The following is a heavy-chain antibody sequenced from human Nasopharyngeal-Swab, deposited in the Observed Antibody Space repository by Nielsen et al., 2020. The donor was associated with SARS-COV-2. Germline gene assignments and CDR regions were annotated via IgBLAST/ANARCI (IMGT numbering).Heavy chain of an antibody. V-gene: IGHV4-31*03. J-gene: IGHJ6*02. D-gene: IGHD3-10*01. Sequence: SETLSLTCTVSGGSISSGGYYWSWIHQHPGKGLEWIGYIYYSGSTYYNPSLKSRVTISVDTSKNQFSLKLSSVTAADTAVYYCAREALKELLWFGESSSYYGMDVWGQGTTVTVSS. CDR3: AREALKELLWFGESSSYYGMDV. CDR2: IYYSGST. CDR1: GGSISSGGYY.